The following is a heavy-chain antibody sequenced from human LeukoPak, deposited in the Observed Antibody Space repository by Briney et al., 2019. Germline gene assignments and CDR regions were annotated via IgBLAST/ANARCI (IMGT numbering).Heavy chain of an antibody. J-gene: IGHJ4*02. Sequence: GGSLRLSCAASGFTFSSYSMNWVRQAPREGLEWVSYISSSGTTIYYADSVKGRFTISRDNAKNSLYLQMNSLRDEDTAVYYCAPRGVVIDYWGQGTLVTVSS. V-gene: IGHV3-48*02. CDR1: GFTFSSYS. CDR3: APRGVVIDY. CDR2: ISSSGTTI. D-gene: IGHD3-3*01.